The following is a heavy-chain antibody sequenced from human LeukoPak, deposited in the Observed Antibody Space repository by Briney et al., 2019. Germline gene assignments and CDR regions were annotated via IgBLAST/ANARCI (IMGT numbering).Heavy chain of an antibody. J-gene: IGHJ6*02. CDR2: ISSNGGST. V-gene: IGHV3-64*01. CDR1: GFTFSSYA. Sequence: GGSLRLSCAASGFTFSSYAMHRVRQAPGKGLEYVSAISSNGGSTYYANSVKGRFTISRDNSKNTLYLQMGSLRAEDMAVYYCARGQPQYYGMDVWGQGTTVTVSS. D-gene: IGHD1-14*01. CDR3: ARGQPQYYGMDV.